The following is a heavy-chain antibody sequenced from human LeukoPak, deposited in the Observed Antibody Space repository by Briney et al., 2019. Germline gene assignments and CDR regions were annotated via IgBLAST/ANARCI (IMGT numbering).Heavy chain of an antibody. D-gene: IGHD3-9*01. CDR3: ASGAPYFYFNY. J-gene: IGHJ4*02. CDR1: GGTFSTYA. CDR2: LIPISGTT. V-gene: IGHV1-69*05. Sequence: ASVNVSYKASGGTFSTYAVNWVRQAPGQGLEWVGGLIPISGTTNYAQKFQGRVTITTDESTSTGYMELSSLTSDDTAVYYCASGAPYFYFNYWGQGTLVIVSS.